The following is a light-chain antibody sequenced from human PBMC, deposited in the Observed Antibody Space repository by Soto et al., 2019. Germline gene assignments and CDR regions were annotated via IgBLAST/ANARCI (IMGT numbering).Light chain of an antibody. CDR3: QQYGGSPKT. Sequence: ILLTQSPGTLSLSPGERATLSCRASQSVSNNYLAWYQQKPGQAPRLLIYGASNRATGIPDRFSGSGSGTDFTLTISRLEPEDFAVYFCQQYGGSPKTFGQGTKADVK. CDR1: QSVSNNY. J-gene: IGKJ1*01. V-gene: IGKV3-20*01. CDR2: GAS.